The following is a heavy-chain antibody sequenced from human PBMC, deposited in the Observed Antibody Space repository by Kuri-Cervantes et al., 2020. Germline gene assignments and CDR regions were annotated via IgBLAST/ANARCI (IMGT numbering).Heavy chain of an antibody. Sequence: GGSLRLSCAASGFTFSDYSMRWVRQAPGKGLEWVAFISYDENTIYYADSVKGRFTISRDNSKNTLFLQMTGLRAEDTAVFYCARPPFGYDSVDAFHIWGQGTMVTVSS. CDR3: ARPPFGYDSVDAFHI. CDR1: GFTFSDYS. V-gene: IGHV3-30*04. CDR2: ISYDENTI. D-gene: IGHD3-22*01. J-gene: IGHJ3*02.